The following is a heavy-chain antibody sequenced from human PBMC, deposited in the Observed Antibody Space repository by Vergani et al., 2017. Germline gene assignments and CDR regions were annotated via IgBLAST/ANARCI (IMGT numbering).Heavy chain of an antibody. CDR2: ISWNSGSI. Sequence: EVQLVESGGGLVQPGRSLRLSCAASGFTFDDYAMHWVRQAPGKGLEWVSGISWNSGSIGYADSVKGRFTISRDNAKNSLYLQMNSLRAEDTALYYCAKAHSVAAAGVDYWGQGTLVTVSS. J-gene: IGHJ4*02. CDR3: AKAHSVAAAGVDY. CDR1: GFTFDDYA. D-gene: IGHD6-13*01. V-gene: IGHV3-9*01.